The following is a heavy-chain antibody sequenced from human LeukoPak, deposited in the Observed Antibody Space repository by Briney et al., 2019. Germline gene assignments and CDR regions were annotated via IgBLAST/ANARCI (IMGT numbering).Heavy chain of an antibody. J-gene: IGHJ4*02. CDR2: IYYSGTTST. CDR1: GDPIDYFY. Sequence: SETLSLTCTVSGDPIDYFYWNWIRQPPGKALEWIGHIYYSGTTSTNYNPSLKSRVTMSVDRFNNHFSLRLSSVTAADTAIYYCARSDYIWGSYRYWGQGTLVTVSS. D-gene: IGHD3-16*02. CDR3: ARSDYIWGSYRY. V-gene: IGHV4-59*01.